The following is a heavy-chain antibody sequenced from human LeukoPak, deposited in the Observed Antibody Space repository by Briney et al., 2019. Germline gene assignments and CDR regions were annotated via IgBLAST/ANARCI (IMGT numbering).Heavy chain of an antibody. Sequence: ASVKVSCKASGYTFTSYDINWVRQATGQGLEWMGWMNPNSGNTGYAQKFQGRVTMTRNTSISTAYKELSSLRSDDTAVYYCARGYYYDSSGYLLHHDAFDIWGQGTMVTVSS. CDR3: ARGYYYDSSGYLLHHDAFDI. D-gene: IGHD3-22*01. CDR2: MNPNSGNT. CDR1: GYTFTSYD. J-gene: IGHJ3*02. V-gene: IGHV1-8*01.